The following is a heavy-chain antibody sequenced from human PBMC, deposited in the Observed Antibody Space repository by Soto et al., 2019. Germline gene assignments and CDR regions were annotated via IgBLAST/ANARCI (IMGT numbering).Heavy chain of an antibody. CDR1: GGSFSGYY. J-gene: IGHJ4*02. CDR3: ARRRGRGSSWGNFDY. D-gene: IGHD6-13*01. V-gene: IGHV4-34*01. CDR2: INQSGST. Sequence: QVQLQQRGAGLLKPSETLSLTCAVYGGSFSGYYWSWIRQPPGKGLEWIGEINQSGSTNYNPSLKTRVPISVDTSKNQFSLKLSSVTAADTAVYYCARRRGRGSSWGNFDYWGQGTLVTVSS.